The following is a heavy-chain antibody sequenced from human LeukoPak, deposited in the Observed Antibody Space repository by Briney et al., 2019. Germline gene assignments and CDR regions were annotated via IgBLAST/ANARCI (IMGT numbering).Heavy chain of an antibody. V-gene: IGHV3-11*04. D-gene: IGHD6-6*01. CDR2: ISSSGSTI. Sequence: GGSLRLSCAASGFTFSDYYMSWIRQAPGKGLEWVSYISSSGSTIYYADSVKGRFTISRDNAKNSLYLQMNSLRAEDTAVYYCARDISSSYYYYMDVWGKGTTVTVSS. J-gene: IGHJ6*03. CDR3: ARDISSSYYYYMDV. CDR1: GFTFSDYY.